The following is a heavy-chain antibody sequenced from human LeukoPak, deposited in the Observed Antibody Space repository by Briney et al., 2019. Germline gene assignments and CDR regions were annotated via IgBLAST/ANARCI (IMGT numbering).Heavy chain of an antibody. CDR2: IWYDGSNK. CDR1: GFTFSSYG. Sequence: PGGSLRLSCAASGFTFSSYGMHWVLQAPGKGLEWVAVIWYDGSNKYYADSVKGRFTISRDNSKNTLYLQMNSLGAEDTAVYYCAKSDYDFWSGYFDYWGQGTLVTVSS. CDR3: AKSDYDFWSGYFDY. V-gene: IGHV3-33*06. J-gene: IGHJ4*02. D-gene: IGHD3-3*01.